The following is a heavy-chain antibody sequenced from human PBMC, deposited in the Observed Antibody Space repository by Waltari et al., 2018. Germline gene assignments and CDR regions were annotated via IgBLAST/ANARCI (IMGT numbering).Heavy chain of an antibody. J-gene: IGHJ4*02. V-gene: IGHV3-23*04. Sequence: EVQLVESGGGLVQPGGSLRLSCVASGFTFSSYAMSWVRQAPGKGREGVSGLSGRGDNTYDADSGKGRFTISRDNSKSSLYLQMNSLRAGDTAIYYCAKHRPPMFRGVIEGYYFDYWGQGILVRVSS. D-gene: IGHD3-10*01. CDR1: GFTFSSYA. CDR3: AKHRPPMFRGVIEGYYFDY. CDR2: LSGRGDNT.